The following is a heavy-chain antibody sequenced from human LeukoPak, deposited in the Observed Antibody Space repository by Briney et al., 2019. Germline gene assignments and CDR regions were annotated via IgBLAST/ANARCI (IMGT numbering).Heavy chain of an antibody. D-gene: IGHD6-13*01. J-gene: IGHJ4*02. V-gene: IGHV3-30*04. Sequence: GGSLRLSCATSGFTLCMSSMHWVRLAPGKGLEWLAGISFDGANKLSGDSVRGRFSISRDNSTDTLYLQMNSLRLDGTDLYFCARGRAGIAAAGFDYWGQRTLVTVSS. CDR2: ISFDGANK. CDR1: GFTLCMSS. CDR3: ARGRAGIAAAGFDY.